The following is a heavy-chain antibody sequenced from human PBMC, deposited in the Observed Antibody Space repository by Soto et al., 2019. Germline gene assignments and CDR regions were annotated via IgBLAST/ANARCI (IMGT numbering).Heavy chain of an antibody. CDR3: ARIGWVDRSYYFDY. V-gene: IGHV4-59*01. D-gene: IGHD2-21*01. Sequence: LSLTCTVSGASISSYYWCWARQPPGKGLEWIGYVYYSGSTNYNPSLKSRVTISVDTSKKQFSLKLNSVTAADTAVYYCARIGWVDRSYYFDYWGQGNLVTVSS. CDR1: GASISSYY. J-gene: IGHJ4*02. CDR2: VYYSGST.